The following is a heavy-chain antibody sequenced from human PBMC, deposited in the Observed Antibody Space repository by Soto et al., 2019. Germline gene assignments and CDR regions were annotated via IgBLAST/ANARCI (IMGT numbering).Heavy chain of an antibody. CDR3: ARGSYGYHY. J-gene: IGHJ4*02. CDR1: GFTFSSYA. D-gene: IGHD5-18*01. Sequence: SLRLSCAASGFTFSSYAMHWVRQAPGKGLEWVAVISYDGSNKYYAGSVKGRFTISRDNSKNTLYLQMNSLRAEDTAVYYCARGSYGYHYWPQGTLVTVSS. CDR2: ISYDGSNK. V-gene: IGHV3-30-3*01.